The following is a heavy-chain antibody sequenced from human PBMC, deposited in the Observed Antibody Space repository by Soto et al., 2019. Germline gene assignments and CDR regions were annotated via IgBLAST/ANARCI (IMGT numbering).Heavy chain of an antibody. Sequence: GGSLRLSCAASGFTFSRYLMHWVRQAPGKGLVWVSRIDSDGSSTSYADSLKGRFTISRDNTKNTLYLQMNSLRAEGTAVYYCAGGLDYYYGMDVWGQGTTVTVSS. D-gene: IGHD3-16*01. CDR3: AGGLDYYYGMDV. CDR1: GFTFSRYL. CDR2: IDSDGSST. V-gene: IGHV3-74*01. J-gene: IGHJ6*02.